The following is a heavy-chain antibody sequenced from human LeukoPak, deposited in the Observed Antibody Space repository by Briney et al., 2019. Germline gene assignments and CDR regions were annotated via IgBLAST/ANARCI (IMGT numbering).Heavy chain of an antibody. J-gene: IGHJ4*02. D-gene: IGHD2-15*01. Sequence: ASVKVSCKASGGTFSSYAISWVRQAPGQGLANYAQKFQGRVTITADKSTSTAYMELSSLRAEDTAVYYCARDIGRPRDYWGQGTLVTVSS. CDR1: GGTFSSYA. V-gene: IGHV1-69*10. CDR3: ARDIGRPRDY.